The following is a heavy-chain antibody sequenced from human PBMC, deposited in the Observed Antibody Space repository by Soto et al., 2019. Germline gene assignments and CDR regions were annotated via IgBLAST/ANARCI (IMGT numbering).Heavy chain of an antibody. CDR1: GFTFSSYA. CDR3: AKDLRGGAKSANAFDI. D-gene: IGHD6-25*01. Sequence: GGSLRLSCAASGFTFSSYAMSWVRQAPGKGLEWVAVISYDGSNKYYADSVKGRFTISRDNSKNTLYLQMNSLRAEDTAVYYCAKDLRGGAKSANAFDIWGQETMVTVSS. CDR2: ISYDGSNK. V-gene: IGHV3-30*18. J-gene: IGHJ3*02.